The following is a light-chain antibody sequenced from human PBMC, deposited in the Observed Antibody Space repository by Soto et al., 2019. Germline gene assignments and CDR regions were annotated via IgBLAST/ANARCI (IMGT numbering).Light chain of an antibody. J-gene: IGLJ2*01. Sequence: QAVVTQEPSLTVSPGETVTLTCGSSTGAVTSGHYPHWIQQKPGQAPRTLIYDATNKQSWTPARFSASLLGGKAALTLSGAQPEGEGDYYCSLSYDGARIFGGGTKLTVL. CDR1: TGAVTSGHY. V-gene: IGLV7-46*01. CDR3: SLSYDGARI. CDR2: DAT.